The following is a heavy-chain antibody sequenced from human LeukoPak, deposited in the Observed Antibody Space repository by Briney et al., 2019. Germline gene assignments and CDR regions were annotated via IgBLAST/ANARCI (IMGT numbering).Heavy chain of an antibody. CDR1: GFTVSSNY. V-gene: IGHV3-53*01. J-gene: IGHJ4*02. CDR3: TRRKTFDY. Sequence: GGSLRLSCAASGFTVSSNYMSWVRQAPGKGLEWVSVIYSGGSTYYADSVKGRFTISRDNSKNTLYLQMNSLKTEDTAVYYCTRRKTFDYWGQGTLVTVSS. CDR2: IYSGGST.